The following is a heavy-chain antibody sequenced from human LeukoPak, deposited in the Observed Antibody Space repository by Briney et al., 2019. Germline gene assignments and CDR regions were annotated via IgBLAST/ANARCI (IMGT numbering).Heavy chain of an antibody. D-gene: IGHD1-20*01. CDR2: IGPSSGAT. Sequence: ASVKVSCKTSEYTFTAYYIHWVRQAPGLGLEWMGWIGPSSGATDYAQKFQGRVTMTRDTATATAYMDLSRLRSDDTAIYYCARVRYNWHYVYFEYWGQGTLLTVSS. J-gene: IGHJ4*02. CDR1: EYTFTAYY. V-gene: IGHV1-2*02. CDR3: ARVRYNWHYVYFEY.